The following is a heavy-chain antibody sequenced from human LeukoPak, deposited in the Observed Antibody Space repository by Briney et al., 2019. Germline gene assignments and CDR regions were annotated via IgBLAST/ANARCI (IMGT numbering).Heavy chain of an antibody. J-gene: IGHJ4*02. D-gene: IGHD5-12*01. V-gene: IGHV3-48*04. CDR2: ISSSSDTI. CDR3: AKATYSGYAATLGY. Sequence: PGGSLRLSCAASGFTFSSYSMNWVRQAPGKGLEWVSYISSSSDTIYYTDSVKGRFTISRDNAKNSLYLQMNSLRAEDTAVYYCAKATYSGYAATLGYWGQGTLVTVSS. CDR1: GFTFSSYS.